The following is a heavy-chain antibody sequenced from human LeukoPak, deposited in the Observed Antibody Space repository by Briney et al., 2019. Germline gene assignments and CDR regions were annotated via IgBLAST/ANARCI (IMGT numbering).Heavy chain of an antibody. J-gene: IGHJ5*02. Sequence: ASVKVSCKASGYTFTGYYMHWVRQAPGQGLEWMGWINPNSGGTNYAQKFQGRVTMTRDTSISTAYMELSRLRSDDTAVYYCARWSIVVVVAATDARGFDPWGQGTLVTVSS. D-gene: IGHD2-15*01. V-gene: IGHV1-2*02. CDR2: INPNSGGT. CDR3: ARWSIVVVVAATDARGFDP. CDR1: GYTFTGYY.